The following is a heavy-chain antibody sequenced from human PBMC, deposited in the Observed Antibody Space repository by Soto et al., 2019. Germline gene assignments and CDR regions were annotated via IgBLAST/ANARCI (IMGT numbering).Heavy chain of an antibody. CDR3: ARSLRGVIIDFDS. D-gene: IGHD3-10*01. CDR1: GFTFSSNA. Sequence: GGSLRLSCAASGFTFSSNAMSWVRQASGKGLEWVSAISGTTDNTYYADSVKGRFTISRDNSKNTLYLQMNSLRAEDTALYYCARSLRGVIIDFDSWGQGTLVTVSS. V-gene: IGHV3-23*01. CDR2: ISGTTDNT. J-gene: IGHJ4*02.